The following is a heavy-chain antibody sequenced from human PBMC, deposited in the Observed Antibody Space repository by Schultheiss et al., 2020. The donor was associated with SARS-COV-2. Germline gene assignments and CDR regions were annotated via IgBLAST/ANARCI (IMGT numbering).Heavy chain of an antibody. Sequence: GGSLRLSCKASGYTFTGYYMHWVRQAPGQGLEWMGGIIPIFGTANYAQKFQGRVTITADESTSTAYMELSSLRSEDTAVYYCARVARGRTYYDYVWGSVDYWAREPWSPSPQ. V-gene: IGHV1-69*01. CDR2: IIPIFGTA. D-gene: IGHD3-16*01. CDR3: ARVARGRTYYDYVWGSVDY. J-gene: IGHJ4*02. CDR1: GYTFTGYY.